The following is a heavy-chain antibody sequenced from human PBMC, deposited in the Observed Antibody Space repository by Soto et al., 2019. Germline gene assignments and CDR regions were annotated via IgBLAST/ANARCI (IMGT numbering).Heavy chain of an antibody. Sequence: SETLSLTCAVSGGSISSGGYSWSWIRQPPGKGLEWIGYIYHSGSTYYNPSLKSRVIISVDRSKNQFSLKLSSVTAADTAVYYCARAVSGSYFFDYWGQGTLVTVSS. D-gene: IGHD1-26*01. J-gene: IGHJ4*02. V-gene: IGHV4-30-2*01. CDR3: ARAVSGSYFFDY. CDR2: IYHSGST. CDR1: GGSISSGGYS.